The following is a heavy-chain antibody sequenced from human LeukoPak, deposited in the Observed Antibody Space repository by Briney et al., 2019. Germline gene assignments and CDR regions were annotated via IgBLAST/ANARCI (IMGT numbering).Heavy chain of an antibody. CDR3: VSSRDGFNSPFDY. V-gene: IGHV3-64D*06. J-gene: IGHJ4*02. CDR2: ITTNGRRT. D-gene: IGHD5-24*01. Sequence: GGSLRLSCSASGFTFSSSVMHWVRQAPGKRLEYVSAITTNGRRTYYADSVKGRFTISRDNSKNTLYLQMSSLRVEDTAVYYCVSSRDGFNSPFDYWGQGTLVTVSS. CDR1: GFTFSSSV.